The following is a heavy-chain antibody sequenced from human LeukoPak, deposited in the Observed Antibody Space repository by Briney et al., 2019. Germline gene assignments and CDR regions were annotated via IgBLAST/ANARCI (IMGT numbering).Heavy chain of an antibody. CDR1: GGSISSGDYY. CDR2: IYYSGST. V-gene: IGHV4-30-4*01. Sequence: SQTLSLTCTVSGGSISSGDYYWSWIRQPPGKGLEWIGYIYYSGSTYYNPSLKSRVTISVDTSKNQFSLKLSSVTAADTAVYYCARELSPLPPYYYYGMDVWGQGTTVTVSS. J-gene: IGHJ6*02. CDR3: ARELSPLPPYYYYGMDV. D-gene: IGHD2-15*01.